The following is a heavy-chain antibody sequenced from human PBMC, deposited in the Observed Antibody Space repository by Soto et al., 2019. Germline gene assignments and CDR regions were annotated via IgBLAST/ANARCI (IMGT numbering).Heavy chain of an antibody. CDR2: INAGNGNT. CDR1: GYTFTSYA. Sequence: ASLKVSCKASGYTFTSYAMHWVRQAPGQRLEWMGWINAGNGNTKYSQKFQGRGTITRDTSASTAYMELSSLRSEDTAVYYCARDGYNYPNAFDIWGQGTMVTVSS. D-gene: IGHD5-12*01. J-gene: IGHJ3*02. V-gene: IGHV1-3*01. CDR3: ARDGYNYPNAFDI.